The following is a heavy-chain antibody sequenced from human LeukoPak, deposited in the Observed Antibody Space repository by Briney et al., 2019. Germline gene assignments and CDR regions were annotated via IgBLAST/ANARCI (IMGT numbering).Heavy chain of an antibody. CDR2: SDGSST. J-gene: IGHJ4*02. D-gene: IGHD5-24*01. Sequence: GGSLRLSCAASGFTFSSYWMHWVRQAPGKGLVWVSRSDGSSTSYADSVKGRFTISRDNAKSTLYLQMNSLRAEDTAVYYCARGGLQLGGQGTLVTVSS. V-gene: IGHV3-74*01. CDR3: ARGGLQL. CDR1: GFTFSSYW.